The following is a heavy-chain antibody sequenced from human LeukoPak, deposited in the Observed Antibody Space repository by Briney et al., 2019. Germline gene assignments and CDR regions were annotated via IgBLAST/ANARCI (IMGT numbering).Heavy chain of an antibody. CDR3: ARDIPPSGSYPPLFDY. CDR1: GYTFTSYA. J-gene: IGHJ4*02. CDR2: INAGNGNT. D-gene: IGHD1-26*01. V-gene: IGHV1-3*01. Sequence: GASVKVSCKASGYTFTSYAMHWVRQAPGQRLEWMGWINAGNGNTKYSQKFQGRVTITRDTSASTAYMELSSLRSEDTAVYYCARDIPPSGSYPPLFDYWGQGTLVTVSS.